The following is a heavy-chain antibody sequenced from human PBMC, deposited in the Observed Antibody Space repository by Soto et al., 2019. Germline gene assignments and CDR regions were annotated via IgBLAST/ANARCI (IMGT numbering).Heavy chain of an antibody. CDR3: ARLPTASSYYFDY. CDR2: INPNSGGT. J-gene: IGHJ4*02. V-gene: IGHV1-2*04. D-gene: IGHD6-6*01. CDR1: GYTFTGDY. Sequence: ASVKVSCKASGYTFTGDYLHWVRQAPGQGLEWMGWINPNSGGTNYAQTFHGWVTMTRDTSISTAYMELSRLRSDDTAVYYCARLPTASSYYFDYWGQRTLVTVSS.